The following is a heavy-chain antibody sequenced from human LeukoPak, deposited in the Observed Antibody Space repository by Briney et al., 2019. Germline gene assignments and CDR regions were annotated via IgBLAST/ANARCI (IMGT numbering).Heavy chain of an antibody. Sequence: ASVKVSCKASGGTFSSYAVSWVRQAPGQGLEWMGRIIPIFGTANYAQKFQGRVTITTDESTSTAYMELSSLRSEDTAVYYCARDPWGSEDPLDYWGQGTLVTVSS. CDR3: ARDPWGSEDPLDY. V-gene: IGHV1-69*05. CDR2: IIPIFGTA. CDR1: GGTFSSYA. D-gene: IGHD7-27*01. J-gene: IGHJ4*02.